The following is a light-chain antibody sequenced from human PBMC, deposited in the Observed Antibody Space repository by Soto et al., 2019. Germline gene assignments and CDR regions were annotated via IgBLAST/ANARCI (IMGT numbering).Light chain of an antibody. CDR3: CSYAGSPTPWV. V-gene: IGLV2-11*01. J-gene: IGLJ3*02. CDR1: SSDVGGYNY. Sequence: SALTQPRSVSGSPGQSVTISCTGTSSDVGGYNYVSWYQQHPGKAPKLMIYDVNKWPSGVPDRFSGSKSGNTASLTISGLQAEDEADYHCCSYAGSPTPWVFGGGTKLTVL. CDR2: DVN.